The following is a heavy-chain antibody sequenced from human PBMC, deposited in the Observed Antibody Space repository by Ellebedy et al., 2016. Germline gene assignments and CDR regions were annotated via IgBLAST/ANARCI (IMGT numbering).Heavy chain of an antibody. J-gene: IGHJ4*02. Sequence: SETLSLTXTVSGYSISSGYYWGWIRQPPGKGLEWIGSIYHSGSTYYNPSLKSRVTISVDTSKNQFSLKLSSVTAADTAVYYCASLGQVVPAAMGYFDYWGQGTLVTVSS. CDR3: ASLGQVVPAAMGYFDY. CDR2: IYHSGST. D-gene: IGHD2-2*01. V-gene: IGHV4-38-2*02. CDR1: GYSISSGYY.